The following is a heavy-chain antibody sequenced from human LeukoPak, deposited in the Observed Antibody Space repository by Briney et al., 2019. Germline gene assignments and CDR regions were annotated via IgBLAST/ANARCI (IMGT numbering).Heavy chain of an antibody. CDR2: ISGTGVTT. V-gene: IGHV3-23*01. J-gene: IGHJ4*02. CDR1: GFTFSSCA. CDR3: ATHYDTSGYYYFDF. Sequence: QPGGSLRLSCAASGFTFSSCALTWVRQAPGKGLEWVSTISGTGVTTFYADSVRGRFTISRDNSKNTLYLQMSSLRAEDTAVYYCATHYDTSGYYYFDFWGQGTLVTVPS. D-gene: IGHD3-22*01.